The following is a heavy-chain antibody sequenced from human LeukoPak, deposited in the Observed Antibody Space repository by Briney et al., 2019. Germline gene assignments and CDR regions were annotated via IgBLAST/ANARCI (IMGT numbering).Heavy chain of an antibody. Sequence: KPSETLSLTCTVSGGAISSSNYYWGWIRQAPGKGLEWIGNIYYSGDTFYNPSLKSRVTISVDTSENQFSLKLSSVTAADTAVYYCARYSGSHYAFDIWGQGTMVTVSS. CDR1: GGAISSSNYY. CDR2: IYYSGDT. D-gene: IGHD1-26*01. CDR3: ARYSGSHYAFDI. V-gene: IGHV4-39*01. J-gene: IGHJ3*02.